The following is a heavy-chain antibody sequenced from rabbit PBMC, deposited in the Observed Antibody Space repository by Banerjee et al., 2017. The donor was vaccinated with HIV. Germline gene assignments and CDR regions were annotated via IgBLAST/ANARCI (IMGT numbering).Heavy chain of an antibody. CDR1: GFSFSSSDY. Sequence: QSLEESGGDLVKPGASLTLTCTASGFSFSSSDYMCWVRQAPGKGLEWISCIAGSSSGFTNSATWAKGRFTISKTSSTTVTLQMTSLTVADTATYFCARDTGSSFSSYGMDLWGPGTLVTVS. D-gene: IGHD8-1*01. CDR3: ARDTGSSFSSYGMDL. J-gene: IGHJ6*01. CDR2: IAGSSSGFT. V-gene: IGHV1S40*01.